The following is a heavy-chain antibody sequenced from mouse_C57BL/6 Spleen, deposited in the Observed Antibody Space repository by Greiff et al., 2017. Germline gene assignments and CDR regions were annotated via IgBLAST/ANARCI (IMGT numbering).Heavy chain of an antibody. CDR2: LDPSDSYT. CDR3: ARGGGNYVGFAY. V-gene: IGHV1-69*01. J-gene: IGHJ3*01. Sequence: QVQLQQPGAELVMPGASVKLSCKASGYTFTSYWMHWVKQRPGQGLEWIGELDPSDSYTNYNQKFKGKSTLTVDKSSSTAYMQLSSLTSEDSAVYYCARGGGNYVGFAYWGQGTLVTVSA. D-gene: IGHD2-1*01. CDR1: GYTFTSYW.